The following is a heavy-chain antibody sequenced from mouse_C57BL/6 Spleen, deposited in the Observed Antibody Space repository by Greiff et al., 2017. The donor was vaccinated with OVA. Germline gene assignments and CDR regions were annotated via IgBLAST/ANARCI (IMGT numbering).Heavy chain of an antibody. CDR1: GFTFTDYY. D-gene: IGHD1-1*01. Sequence: EVQLQESGGGLVQPGGSLSLSCAASGFTFTDYYMSWVRQPPGKALEWLGFIRNKANGYTTEYSASVKGRFTISRDNSQSILYLQMNALRAEDSATYYCARFYYYGSSYGFAYWGQGTLVTVSA. CDR3: ARFYYYGSSYGFAY. CDR2: IRNKANGYTT. J-gene: IGHJ3*01. V-gene: IGHV7-3*01.